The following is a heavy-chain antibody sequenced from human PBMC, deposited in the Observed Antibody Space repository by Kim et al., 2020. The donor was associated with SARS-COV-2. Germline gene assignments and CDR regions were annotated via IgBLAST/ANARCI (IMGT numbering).Heavy chain of an antibody. V-gene: IGHV3-33*08. Sequence: GGSLRLSCAASGFTFSSYGMHWVRQAPGKGLEWVAVVWYDGSNKYYADSVRGRFTISRDNSKNTLYLQMNSLRAEDTAVYYCARRGVAGDGTGAFDIWGQGTLVTVSS. CDR2: VWYDGSNK. CDR1: GFTFSSYG. D-gene: IGHD1-26*01. J-gene: IGHJ3*02. CDR3: ARRGVAGDGTGAFDI.